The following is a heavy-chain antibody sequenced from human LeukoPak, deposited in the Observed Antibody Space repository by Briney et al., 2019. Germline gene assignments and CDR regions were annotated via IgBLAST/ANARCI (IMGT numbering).Heavy chain of an antibody. Sequence: PGGSLRLSCAASGFTFSNYAMSWVRQAPGRGLQWVSAISGSGGSTYYADSVKGRFTISRDNSNNTLYLQMNSLRADDTAVYYCAKCPGISASFRYFDYWAQGTLVTVSS. D-gene: IGHD3-10*02. CDR2: ISGSGGST. J-gene: IGHJ4*02. CDR3: AKCPGISASFRYFDY. CDR1: GFTFSNYA. V-gene: IGHV3-23*01.